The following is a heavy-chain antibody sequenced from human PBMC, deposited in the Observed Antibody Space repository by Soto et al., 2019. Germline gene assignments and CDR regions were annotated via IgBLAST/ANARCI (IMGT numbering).Heavy chain of an antibody. D-gene: IGHD5-18*01. J-gene: IGHJ5*02. CDR2: INHSGST. CDR1: CGSFIGYY. CDR3: ARGGYSYGSGWFDP. Sequence: SETLSLTCAFYCGSFIGYYWGWIRQPPGKGLEWIGEINHSGSTNYNPSLKSRVTISVDTSKNQFSLKLSSVTAADTAVYYCARGGYSYGSGWFDPWGQGTLVTVSS. V-gene: IGHV4-34*01.